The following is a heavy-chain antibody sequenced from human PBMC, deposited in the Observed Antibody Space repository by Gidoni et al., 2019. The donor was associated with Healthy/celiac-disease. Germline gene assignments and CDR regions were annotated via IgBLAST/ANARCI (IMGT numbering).Heavy chain of an antibody. J-gene: IGHJ5*02. CDR3: AKALSPMVRGVGNWFDP. D-gene: IGHD3-10*01. CDR1: GFTFSSYG. V-gene: IGHV3-30*18. CDR2: ISYGGSNK. Sequence: QVQLVESGGGVVQPGRSLRLSCAASGFTFSSYGMHWVRQAPGKGLEWVAVISYGGSNKYYADSVKGRFTISRDNSKNTLYLQMNSLRAEDTAVYYCAKALSPMVRGVGNWFDPWGQGTLVTVSS.